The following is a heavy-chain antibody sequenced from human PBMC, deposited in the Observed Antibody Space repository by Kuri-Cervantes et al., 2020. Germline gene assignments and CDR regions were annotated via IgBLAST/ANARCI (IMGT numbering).Heavy chain of an antibody. CDR2: MWYDGSQK. Sequence: GESLKISCAASGFTFSTNGMHWVRQAPGKGLEWVAFMWYDGSQKHYGESVKGRFTISRDNSKNSLYLQMNSLRAEDTALYYCAKGIAVAGSFDYWGQGTLVTVSS. D-gene: IGHD6-19*01. J-gene: IGHJ4*02. CDR3: AKGIAVAGSFDY. V-gene: IGHV3-30*02. CDR1: GFTFSTNG.